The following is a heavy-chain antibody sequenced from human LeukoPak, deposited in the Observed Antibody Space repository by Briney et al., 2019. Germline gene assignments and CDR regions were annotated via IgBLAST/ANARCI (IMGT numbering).Heavy chain of an antibody. CDR3: ARDRAGYFYFDY. J-gene: IGHJ4*02. CDR1: GFTFSSYW. CDR2: INSDGSST. V-gene: IGHV3-74*01. D-gene: IGHD2/OR15-2a*01. Sequence: GGSLRLSCAASGFTFSSYWIHWVRQAPGKGLVWVSHINSDGSSTSYADSVKGRFTISRDNAKNTLYLQMNSLRAEDTAVYYCARDRAGYFYFDYWGQGTLVTVSS.